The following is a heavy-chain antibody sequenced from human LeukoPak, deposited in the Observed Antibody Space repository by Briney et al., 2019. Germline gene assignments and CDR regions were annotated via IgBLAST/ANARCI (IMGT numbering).Heavy chain of an antibody. CDR3: ARGRGYAFDI. J-gene: IGHJ3*02. CDR2: INSDGSST. V-gene: IGHV3-74*01. Sequence: GGSLRLSCAASGFTLSSYWMHWVRQTPGKGLVWVSRINSDGSSTSYADSEKGRFTISRDNAKNTLYLQMNNLRAEDTAVYYCARGRGYAFDIWGQGTMVTVSS. CDR1: GFTLSSYW. D-gene: IGHD5-12*01.